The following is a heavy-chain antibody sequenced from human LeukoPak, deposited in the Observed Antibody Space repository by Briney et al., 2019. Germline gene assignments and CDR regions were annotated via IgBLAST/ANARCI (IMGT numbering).Heavy chain of an antibody. CDR2: TSGSGDTA. D-gene: IGHD3-3*02. V-gene: IGHV3-23*01. Sequence: GGSLRLSCAASGFTFSTYAMSWVRQAPGKGLEWVSATSGSGDTAYYADSVKGRFTISRDNSKNTLYLQINSLRAGDTAVYYCAKVGSPLGPPFDYWGQGTLVTVSS. J-gene: IGHJ4*02. CDR3: AKVGSPLGPPFDY. CDR1: GFTFSTYA.